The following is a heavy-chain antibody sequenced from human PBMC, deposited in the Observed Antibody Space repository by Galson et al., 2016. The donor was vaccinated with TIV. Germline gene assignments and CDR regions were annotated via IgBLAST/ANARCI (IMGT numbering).Heavy chain of an antibody. CDR2: ISDAGNT. CDR3: ARDRVIDAYYYYYYYGMDV. Sequence: SLRLSCASSGLAVGSNYMTWVRQAPGKGLEWVSLISDAGNTYYSESVRGRFTISRDNSRNTLYLQMGGLRAEDTAVYYCARDRVIDAYYYYYYYGMDVWGQGTTVTVSS. J-gene: IGHJ6*02. V-gene: IGHV3-66*02. D-gene: IGHD2-21*01. CDR1: GLAVGSNY.